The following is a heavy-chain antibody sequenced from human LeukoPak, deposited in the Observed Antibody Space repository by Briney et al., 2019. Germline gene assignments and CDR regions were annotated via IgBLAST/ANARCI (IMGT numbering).Heavy chain of an antibody. V-gene: IGHV4-59*01. J-gene: IGHJ4*02. D-gene: IGHD6-19*01. Sequence: PSETLSLTCTVSGGSISTYYWSWIRQPPGKGLEWIGFIYHSGITNYNPSLKSRVTISVDTSKNQFSLNLSSVTAADTAVYYCARDERSDTSGWRLGYWGQGTLVTVSS. CDR3: ARDERSDTSGWRLGY. CDR2: IYHSGIT. CDR1: GGSISTYY.